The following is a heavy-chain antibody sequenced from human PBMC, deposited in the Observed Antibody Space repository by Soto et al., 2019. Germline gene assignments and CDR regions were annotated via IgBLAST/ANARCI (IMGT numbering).Heavy chain of an antibody. V-gene: IGHV1-3*01. CDR1: GYTFTSYA. D-gene: IGHD6-19*01. CDR3: ARVQYSSGSEVFDY. Sequence: AASVKVSCKASGYTFTSYAIHWVRQAPGQRLEWMGWINAGNGNTKYSQKFQGRVTITRDTSASTAYMELSSLRSEDTAVYYCARVQYSSGSEVFDYWGQGTLVTVSS. J-gene: IGHJ4*02. CDR2: INAGNGNT.